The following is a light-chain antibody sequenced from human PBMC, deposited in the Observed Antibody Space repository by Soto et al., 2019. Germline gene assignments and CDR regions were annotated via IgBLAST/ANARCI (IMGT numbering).Light chain of an antibody. CDR3: QQYNNWPPQWT. V-gene: IGKV3-15*01. Sequence: IVLAQSPGTLPLSPGERATLSCRASQSVTNSFLAWYQQKPGQAPRLLIYGASTRATGIPDRFSGSGSGTEFTLTISSLQSEDFAVYYCQQYNNWPPQWTFGQGTKVDNK. J-gene: IGKJ1*01. CDR2: GAS. CDR1: QSVTNS.